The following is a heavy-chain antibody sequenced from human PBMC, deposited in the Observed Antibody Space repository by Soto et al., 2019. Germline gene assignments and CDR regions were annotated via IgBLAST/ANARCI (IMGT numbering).Heavy chain of an antibody. J-gene: IGHJ6*02. CDR1: GFTFSSYA. CDR2: ISYDGSNK. D-gene: IGHD5-18*01. V-gene: IGHV3-30-3*01. Sequence: QVQLVESGGGVVQPGRSLRLSCAASGFTFSSYAMHWVRQAPGKGLEWVAVISYDGSNKYYADSVKGRFTISRDNSKNTLYLQMNSLRAEDTAVYYCARPHSYGYLYYGMDVWGQGTTVTVSS. CDR3: ARPHSYGYLYYGMDV.